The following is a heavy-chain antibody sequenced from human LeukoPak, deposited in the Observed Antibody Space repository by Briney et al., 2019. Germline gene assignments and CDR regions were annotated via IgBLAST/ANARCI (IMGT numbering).Heavy chain of an antibody. J-gene: IGHJ4*02. Sequence: SETLSLTCTVPGGSISSYYWSWIRQPPGKGLEWIGYIYYSGSTNYNPSLKSRVTISVDTSKNQFSLKLSSVTAADTAVYYCARGTTVVTDFDYWGQGTLVTVSS. CDR1: GGSISSYY. CDR2: IYYSGST. D-gene: IGHD4-23*01. V-gene: IGHV4-59*01. CDR3: ARGTTVVTDFDY.